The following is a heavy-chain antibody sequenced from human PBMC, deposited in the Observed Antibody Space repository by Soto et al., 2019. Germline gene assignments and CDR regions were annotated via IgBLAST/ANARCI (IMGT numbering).Heavy chain of an antibody. CDR2: ISSSSTII. Sequence: EVQLVESGGGLVQPGGSLRLSCAASGFTFSSYSMNWVRQAPGKGLEWVSYISSSSTIIYYADSVKGRFTISRDNAKNSLYLQMNSLRAEDTAVYYCARAPRGSGYYPPIYYFDYWGQGTLVTVSS. V-gene: IGHV3-48*01. CDR1: GFTFSSYS. CDR3: ARAPRGSGYYPPIYYFDY. J-gene: IGHJ4*02. D-gene: IGHD3-22*01.